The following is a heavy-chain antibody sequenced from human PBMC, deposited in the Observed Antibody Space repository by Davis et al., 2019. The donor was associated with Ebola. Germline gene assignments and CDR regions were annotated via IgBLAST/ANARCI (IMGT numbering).Heavy chain of an antibody. V-gene: IGHV4-59*01. D-gene: IGHD4-17*01. J-gene: IGHJ5*02. CDR3: TKGVGDYGWFDP. CDR1: GGSISNYY. CDR2: VYYSGTT. Sequence: MPSETLSLTCSISGGSISNYYWSWIRQLPGKGLEWIGYVYYSGTTSYNPSLKSRVTISIGTSKDQFSLRLTSVTEADTAVYYCTKGVGDYGWFDPWGQGTLVTVSA.